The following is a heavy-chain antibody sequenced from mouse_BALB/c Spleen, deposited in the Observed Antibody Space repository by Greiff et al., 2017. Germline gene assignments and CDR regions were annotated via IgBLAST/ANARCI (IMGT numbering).Heavy chain of an antibody. J-gene: IGHJ3*01. D-gene: IGHD1-2*01. V-gene: IGHV1-20*02. CDR3: AITTATGGWFAY. CDR1: GFSFTGYF. Sequence: EVQRLQSGPELVKPGASVKISCKASGFSFTGYFMNWVMQSHGKSLEWIGSINPYNGDTCYNQKFKGKATLTVDKSSSTAHMELRSLASEDTAVYYCAITTATGGWFAYWGQGTLVTVSA. CDR2: INPYNGDT.